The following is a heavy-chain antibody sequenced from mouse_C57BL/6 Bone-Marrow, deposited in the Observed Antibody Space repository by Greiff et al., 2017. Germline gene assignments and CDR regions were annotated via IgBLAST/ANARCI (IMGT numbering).Heavy chain of an antibody. J-gene: IGHJ2*01. CDR1: GYSITSGYY. V-gene: IGHV3-6*01. Sequence: ESGPGLVKPSQSLSLTCSVTGYSITSGYYWNWIRQFPGNKLEWMGYISYDGSNNYNPSLKNRISITRDTSKNQFFLKLNSVTTEDTATYYCARVFQNYFDYWGQGTTLTVSS. CDR2: ISYDGSN. CDR3: ARVFQNYFDY.